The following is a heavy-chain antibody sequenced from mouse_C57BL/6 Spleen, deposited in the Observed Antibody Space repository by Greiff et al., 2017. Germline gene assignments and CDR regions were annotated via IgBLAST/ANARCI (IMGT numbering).Heavy chain of an antibody. CDR2: IDPEDGEN. Sequence: EVQLQESGAELVKPGASVKLSCTASGFNIKDYYMHWVKQRTEQGLEWIGRIDPEDGENKYAPKFPGKANITADTSSNTAYLQLSILTSEDTAVYYCSRRISKSVYFDYWGQGTTLTVSS. V-gene: IGHV14-2*01. CDR3: SRRISKSVYFDY. J-gene: IGHJ2*01. CDR1: GFNIKDYY.